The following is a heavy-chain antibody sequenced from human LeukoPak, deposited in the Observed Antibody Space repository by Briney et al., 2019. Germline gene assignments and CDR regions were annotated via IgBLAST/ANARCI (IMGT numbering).Heavy chain of an antibody. J-gene: IGHJ4*02. Sequence: PSETQSLTCTVSGGSISSYYWSWIRQPPGKGLEWIGYIYYSGSTNYNPSLKSRVTISVDTSKNQFSLKLSSVTAADTAVYYCARYDPFDTAMTYWGQGTLVTVSS. CDR2: IYYSGST. V-gene: IGHV4-59*01. D-gene: IGHD5-18*01. CDR1: GGSISSYY. CDR3: ARYDPFDTAMTY.